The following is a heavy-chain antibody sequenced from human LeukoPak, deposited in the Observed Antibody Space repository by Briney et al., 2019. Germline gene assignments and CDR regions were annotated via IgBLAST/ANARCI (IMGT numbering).Heavy chain of an antibody. V-gene: IGHV4-4*08. D-gene: IGHD3-22*01. CDR3: ARELYYYDSRGLMDV. J-gene: IGHJ6*03. CDR1: GASITSYY. CDR2: IYTSGST. Sequence: SETLSLTCTVSGASITSYYWNWMRQSPGKGLEWIGRIYTSGSTNYNPSLKSRVTISVDTSKNQFSLKLSSVTAADTAVYYCARELYYYDSRGLMDVWGKGTTVTVSS.